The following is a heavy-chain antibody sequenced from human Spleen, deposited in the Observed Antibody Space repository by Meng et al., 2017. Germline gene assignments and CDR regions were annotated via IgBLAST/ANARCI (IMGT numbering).Heavy chain of an antibody. CDR2: IYASGST. CDR1: GDSISSYF. J-gene: IGHJ4*02. Sequence: SETLSLTCSVSGDSISSYFWTWIRQPAGKGLEWIGRIYASGSTNYNPSLKSRVTISIDTSKTQFSLNLRSVTAADTAVYYCARESPGRFLTYFDYWGQGTLVTVSS. CDR3: ARESPGRFLTYFDY. V-gene: IGHV4-4*07. D-gene: IGHD1-14*01.